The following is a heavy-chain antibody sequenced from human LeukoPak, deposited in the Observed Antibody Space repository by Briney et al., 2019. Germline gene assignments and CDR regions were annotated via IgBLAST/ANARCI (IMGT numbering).Heavy chain of an antibody. J-gene: IGHJ3*02. D-gene: IGHD6-13*01. V-gene: IGHV1-18*01. Sequence: GASLKDSCKASGYTFTSYGISWVRQAPGQGLEWMGWISAYNGNTNYAQKLQGRVTMTTDTSTSTAYMELRSLRSDDTAVYYCARDIAAAGNDAFDIWGQGTMVTVSS. CDR3: ARDIAAAGNDAFDI. CDR2: ISAYNGNT. CDR1: GYTFTSYG.